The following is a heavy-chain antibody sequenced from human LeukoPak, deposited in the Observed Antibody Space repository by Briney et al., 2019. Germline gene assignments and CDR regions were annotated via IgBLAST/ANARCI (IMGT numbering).Heavy chain of an antibody. D-gene: IGHD1-26*01. CDR2: IIAIVGTA. Sequence: GASVKLSCKASGGTFSSFAISWVRQAPGQGLEWMGGIIAIVGTANYAQKFQGRFTITTDESTSTAYMELSSLRSEDTAVYYCARGHGPGVGATAFDPWGQGTLVTVSS. CDR3: ARGHGPGVGATAFDP. V-gene: IGHV1-69*05. CDR1: GGTFSSFA. J-gene: IGHJ5*02.